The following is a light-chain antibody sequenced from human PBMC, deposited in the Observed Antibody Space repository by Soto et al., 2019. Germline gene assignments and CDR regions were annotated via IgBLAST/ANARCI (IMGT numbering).Light chain of an antibody. J-gene: IGLJ1*01. CDR2: DVS. V-gene: IGLV2-11*01. CDR1: SSDVGGYDY. Sequence: QSVLTQPRSVSGSPAQSVTISCTGTSSDVGGYDYVSWYQQHPGKAPKLMIYDVSKRPSGVPDRFSGSKSGNTASLTISGLQAEDEADYYCCSFAGGYTYVFGTGTKSPS. CDR3: CSFAGGYTYV.